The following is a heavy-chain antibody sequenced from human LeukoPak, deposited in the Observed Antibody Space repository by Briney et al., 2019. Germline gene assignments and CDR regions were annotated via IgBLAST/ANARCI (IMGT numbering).Heavy chain of an antibody. CDR1: GGSFSGYY. CDR3: ASLNWDDAFDI. CDR2: INHSGST. J-gene: IGHJ3*02. D-gene: IGHD7-27*01. Sequence: PSETLSLTCAVYGGSFSGYYWSCIRQPPGKGLEWIGEINHSGSTNYNPSLKSRVTISVDTSKNQFSLKLSSVTAADTAVYYCASLNWDDAFDIWGQGTMVTVSS. V-gene: IGHV4-34*01.